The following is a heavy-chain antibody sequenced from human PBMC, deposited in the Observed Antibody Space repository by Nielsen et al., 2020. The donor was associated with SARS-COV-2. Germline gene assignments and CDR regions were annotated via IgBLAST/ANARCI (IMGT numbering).Heavy chain of an antibody. CDR2: IYYSGST. V-gene: IGHV4-59*01. Sequence: SATLSLTCTVSGGSISSYYWSWIRQPPGKGLEWIGYIYYSGSTNYNPSLKSRVTISVDTSKNQFSLKLSSVTAADTAVYYCARGWAAMVTGYYFDYWGQGTLVTVSS. D-gene: IGHD5-18*01. J-gene: IGHJ4*02. CDR3: ARGWAAMVTGYYFDY. CDR1: GGSISSYY.